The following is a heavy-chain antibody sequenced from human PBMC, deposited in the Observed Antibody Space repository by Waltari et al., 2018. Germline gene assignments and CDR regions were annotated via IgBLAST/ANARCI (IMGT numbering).Heavy chain of an antibody. CDR3: ATPLSDHDSGGYYSY. Sequence: QLQLQESGPGLVKPSETLSLTCSVSGGSIRRSSYYWGWIRPPPGKGLEWIGTIYFSGSTYYNPSLKSGVSISLETSKNQISLRLDSVTAADTAVYYCATPLSDHDSGGYYSYWGQGKLVTVSS. J-gene: IGHJ4*02. CDR1: GGSIRRSSYY. V-gene: IGHV4-39*01. CDR2: IYFSGST. D-gene: IGHD3-22*01.